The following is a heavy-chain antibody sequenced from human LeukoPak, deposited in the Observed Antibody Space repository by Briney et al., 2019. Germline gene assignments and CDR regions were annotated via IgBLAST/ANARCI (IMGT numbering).Heavy chain of an antibody. D-gene: IGHD3-22*01. J-gene: IGHJ4*02. Sequence: ASVKVSCKASGGTFSSYAISWVRQAPGQGLEWMGWMNPNSGNTGYEERFQGRVTMTRNTSISTAYMEVSNLRSEDTAVYYCARDRLNYDSSGYHYWGQGTLVTVSS. CDR1: GGTFSSYA. CDR2: MNPNSGNT. CDR3: ARDRLNYDSSGYHY. V-gene: IGHV1-8*02.